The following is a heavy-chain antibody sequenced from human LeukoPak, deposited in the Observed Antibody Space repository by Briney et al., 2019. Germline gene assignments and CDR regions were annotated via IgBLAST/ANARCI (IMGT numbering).Heavy chain of an antibody. CDR2: ISSGGST. V-gene: IGHV4-39*07. D-gene: IGHD3-22*01. CDR3: ATGPQAHGYYYDSSGTGRGMDV. J-gene: IGHJ6*02. Sequence: PSETLSLTCTVSGGSISSSGYYWGWIRQPPGKGLEWIGSISSGGSTHYNPSLKSRVTISVDTSKNQFSLKLSSVTAADTAVYYCATGPQAHGYYYDSSGTGRGMDVWGQGTTVTVSS. CDR1: GGSISSSGYY.